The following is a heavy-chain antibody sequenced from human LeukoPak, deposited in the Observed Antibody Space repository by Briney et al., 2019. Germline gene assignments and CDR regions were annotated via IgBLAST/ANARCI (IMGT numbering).Heavy chain of an antibody. V-gene: IGHV3-23*01. CDR3: AKSYNGYESRPDY. Sequence: HPGGSLRLSCAASGFTFTSYSMNWVRQAPGKGLEWVSTISGGGGSTYYADSVKGRFTISRDNSKNTLYLQVNSLRAEDTAVYYCAKSYNGYESRPDYWGQGTLVTVSS. D-gene: IGHD5-12*01. CDR2: ISGGGGST. CDR1: GFTFTSYS. J-gene: IGHJ4*02.